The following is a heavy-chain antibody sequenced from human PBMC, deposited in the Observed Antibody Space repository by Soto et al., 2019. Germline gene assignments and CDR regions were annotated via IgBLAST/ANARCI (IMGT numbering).Heavy chain of an antibody. CDR2: INHSGST. J-gene: IGHJ6*03. CDR3: ARGVVTMVRGVITHYYYYYMDV. V-gene: IGHV4-34*01. CDR1: GGSFSGYY. Sequence: QVQLQQWGAGLLKPSETLSLTCAVYGGSFSGYYWSWIRQPPGKGLEWIGEINHSGSTNYNPSLKSRVTISVDTSKNQGSLKLSSVTGAGTAVYYCARGVVTMVRGVITHYYYYYMDVWGKGTTVTVSS. D-gene: IGHD3-10*01.